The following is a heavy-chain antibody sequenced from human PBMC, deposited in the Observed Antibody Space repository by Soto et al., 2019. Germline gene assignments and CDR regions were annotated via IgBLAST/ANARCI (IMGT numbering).Heavy chain of an antibody. V-gene: IGHV4-30-4*01. J-gene: IGHJ4*02. D-gene: IGHD3-3*01. CDR2: IYYSGST. Sequence: SETLSLTCTVSGGSISSGDYYWSWIRQPPGKGLEWIGYIYYSGSTYYNPSLKSRVTISVDTSKNQFSLKLSSVTAADTAVYYCAKDLGIGRDYFDYWGQGTLVTVSS. CDR3: AKDLGIGRDYFDY. CDR1: GGSISSGDYY.